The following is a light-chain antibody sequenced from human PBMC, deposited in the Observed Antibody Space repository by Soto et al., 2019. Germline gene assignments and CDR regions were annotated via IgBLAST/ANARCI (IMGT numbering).Light chain of an antibody. CDR1: QSVSSY. J-gene: IGKJ2*01. V-gene: IGKV3-11*01. CDR3: KQYSDXPHT. CDR2: DAS. Sequence: EIVLTQSPATLSLSPGEIATLSCRASQSVSSYLAWYQQKPGQAPRILIYDASNRATGIPARFSGSGSGTDFTLTISSLEPEDFGVYYCKQYSDXPHTCGLGTKV.